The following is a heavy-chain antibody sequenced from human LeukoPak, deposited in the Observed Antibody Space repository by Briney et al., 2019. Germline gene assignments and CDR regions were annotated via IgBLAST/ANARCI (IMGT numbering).Heavy chain of an antibody. V-gene: IGHV1-2*02. CDR2: INPNSGGT. D-gene: IGHD5-12*01. CDR3: ARVSGYDFYYYYYYMDV. Sequence: GASVKVSCKASGYTFTGYYMHWVRQAPGQGLEWMGWINPNSGGTNYAQKFQGRVTMTRDTPISTAYMELSRLRSDDTAVYYCARVSGYDFYYYYYYMDVWGKGTTVTISS. CDR1: GYTFTGYY. J-gene: IGHJ6*03.